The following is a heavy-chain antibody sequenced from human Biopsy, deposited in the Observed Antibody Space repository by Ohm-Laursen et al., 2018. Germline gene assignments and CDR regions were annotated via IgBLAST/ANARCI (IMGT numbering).Heavy chain of an antibody. CDR3: ATKLTGYFHH. CDR1: GDTFTTSA. CDR2: NIPILGTG. Sequence: SSVKVSCKASGDTFTTSAINWVRQAPGQGLEWLGGNIPILGTGNYAQKFQDRVTVAADTSTSTATTELRSLRSDDTAVYYCATKLTGYFHHWGQGTLVIVSS. V-gene: IGHV1-69*06. D-gene: IGHD3-9*01. J-gene: IGHJ1*01.